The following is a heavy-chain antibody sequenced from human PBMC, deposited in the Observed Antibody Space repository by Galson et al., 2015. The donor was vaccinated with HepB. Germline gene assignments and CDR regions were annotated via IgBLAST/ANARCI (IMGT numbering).Heavy chain of an antibody. J-gene: IGHJ2*01. CDR2: IKEDGSEK. V-gene: IGHV3-7*03. Sequence: SLRLSCAASRFIFSNYWMTWVRQAPGKGLEWVANIKEDGSEKYYVDSVKGRFTISRDNAKNSLYLQMNSLRAEDTAVYYCARGIGRSHWYFDLWGRGTLVTVSS. CDR3: ARGIGRSHWYFDL. CDR1: RFIFSNYW. D-gene: IGHD2-15*01.